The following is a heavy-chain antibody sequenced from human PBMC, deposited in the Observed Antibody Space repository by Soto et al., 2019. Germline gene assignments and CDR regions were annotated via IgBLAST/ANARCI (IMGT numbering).Heavy chain of an antibody. D-gene: IGHD3-22*01. CDR2: IIPIFSTP. J-gene: IGHJ5*02. Sequence: QVQLVQSGAEVKKPGSSVKVSCNTSGGTFGSYAISWVRQAPGQGLEWMGGIIPIFSTPNYAQKVQGRVTITADESTSTAYMEFSRLRSEDTAVYYCARPIQYYFDTSAQSAWVDPWGQGTLVTVSS. CDR3: ARPIQYYFDTSAQSAWVDP. V-gene: IGHV1-69*12. CDR1: GGTFGSYA.